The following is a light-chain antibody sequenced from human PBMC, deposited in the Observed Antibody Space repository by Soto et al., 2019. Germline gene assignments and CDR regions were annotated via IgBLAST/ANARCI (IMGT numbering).Light chain of an antibody. CDR2: GAS. Sequence: EIVLTQSPGTLSLSPGERATLSCRASQSVSSSYLAWYQQKPGQXPRLLIYGASSRAAGIPDRFSGSGSGTDLTITISRLEPEDFAVYYCQQHGSSPLTFGGGTKVDIK. J-gene: IGKJ4*01. CDR3: QQHGSSPLT. V-gene: IGKV3-20*01. CDR1: QSVSSSY.